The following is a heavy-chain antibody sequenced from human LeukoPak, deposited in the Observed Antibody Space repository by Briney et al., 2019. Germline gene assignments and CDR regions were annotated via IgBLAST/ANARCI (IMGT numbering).Heavy chain of an antibody. D-gene: IGHD4-17*01. CDR3: AKDLYGFYAMDV. CDR2: ISGNGDSS. V-gene: IGHV3-23*01. CDR1: GFTFSGYS. J-gene: IGHJ6*02. Sequence: GGSLRLSCAASGFTFSGYSMSWVRQAPGEGLEWVSGISGNGDSSYYADSVKGRFTISRDNSGNTLYLQMNSLRAEDTAVYYCAKDLYGFYAMDVWGQGTTVTVSS.